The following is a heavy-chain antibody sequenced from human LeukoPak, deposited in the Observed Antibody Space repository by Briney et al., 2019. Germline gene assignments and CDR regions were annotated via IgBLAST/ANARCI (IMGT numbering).Heavy chain of an antibody. CDR3: ARVRDLYNWFDP. CDR1: GYTFTSYA. CDR2: INAGNGNT. D-gene: IGHD4-17*01. V-gene: IGHV1-3*01. Sequence: ASVKVSCKASGYTFTSYAMHWVRQAPGQRLEWMGWINAGNGNTKYSQKFQGRVTITRDTSASTAYMELSSLRSEDMAVYYCARVRDLYNWFDPWGQGTLVTVSS. J-gene: IGHJ5*02.